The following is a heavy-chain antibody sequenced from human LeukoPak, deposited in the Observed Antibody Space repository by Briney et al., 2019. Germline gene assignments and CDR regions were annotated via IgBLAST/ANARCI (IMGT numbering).Heavy chain of an antibody. Sequence: GGSLRLSCAASGFTFSSFAVSWVRQAPGKGLEWVSAISGSGGSTYYADSVKGRFTISRDNSKNTLYLQMNSLRAEDTAVYYCARDSNPLDYWGQGTLVTVSS. CDR3: ARDSNPLDY. D-gene: IGHD2-8*01. CDR1: GFTFSSFA. J-gene: IGHJ4*02. CDR2: ISGSGGST. V-gene: IGHV3-23*01.